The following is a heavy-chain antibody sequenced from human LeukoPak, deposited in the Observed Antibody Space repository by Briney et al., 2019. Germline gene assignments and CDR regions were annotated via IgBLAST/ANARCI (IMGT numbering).Heavy chain of an antibody. CDR3: ARVHCSGGNCYSRLAPAAGYRYYFDY. J-gene: IGHJ4*02. D-gene: IGHD2-15*01. CDR2: MNPNSGNT. CDR1: GYTFTSYD. V-gene: IGHV1-8*01. Sequence: ASVKVSCKASGYTFTSYDINWVRQATGQGLEWMGWMNPNSGNTGYAQKFQGRVTMTRNTSISTAYMELSSLRSEDTAVYYCARVHCSGGNCYSRLAPAAGYRYYFDYWGQGTLVTVSS.